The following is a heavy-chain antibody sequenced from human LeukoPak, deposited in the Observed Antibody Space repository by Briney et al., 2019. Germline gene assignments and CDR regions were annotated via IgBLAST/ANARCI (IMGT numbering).Heavy chain of an antibody. D-gene: IGHD6-13*01. V-gene: IGHV3-23*01. Sequence: GGSLRLSCAASGFTFSSYAMSWVRQAPGKGVEWVSVISGSGGSTYYADSVKGRFTISRDNSKNTLYLQMNSLRAEDTAVYYCARAGGGAAAGYDYWGQGTLVTVSS. CDR1: GFTFSSYA. CDR2: ISGSGGST. CDR3: ARAGGGAAAGYDY. J-gene: IGHJ4*02.